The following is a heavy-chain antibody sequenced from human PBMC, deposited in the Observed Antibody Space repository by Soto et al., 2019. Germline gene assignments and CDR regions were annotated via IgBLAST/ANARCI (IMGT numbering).Heavy chain of an antibody. V-gene: IGHV4-59*01. CDR2: IYYSGST. CDR1: GGSISSYY. J-gene: IGHJ5*02. Sequence: SETLSLTCTVSGGSISSYYWSWIRQPPGKGLEWIGYIYYSGSTNYNPSLKSRVTISVDTSKNQFSLKLSSVTAADTAVYYCARDHGKTYCSSTSCYQNWFDPWGQGTLVTVSS. CDR3: ARDHGKTYCSSTSCYQNWFDP. D-gene: IGHD2-2*01.